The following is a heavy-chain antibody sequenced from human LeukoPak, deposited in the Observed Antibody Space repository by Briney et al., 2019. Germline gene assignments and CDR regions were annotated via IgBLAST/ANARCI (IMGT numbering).Heavy chain of an antibody. V-gene: IGHV4-39*07. J-gene: IGHJ4*02. CDR1: GGSISSSSYY. Sequence: SETLSLTCTVSGGSISSSSYYWGWIRQPPGKGLEWIGSIYYSGSTYYNPSLKSRVTISVDTSKNQFSLKLSSVTAADTAVYYCARSGYTVTTDFDYWGQGTLVTVSS. D-gene: IGHD4-17*01. CDR2: IYYSGST. CDR3: ARSGYTVTTDFDY.